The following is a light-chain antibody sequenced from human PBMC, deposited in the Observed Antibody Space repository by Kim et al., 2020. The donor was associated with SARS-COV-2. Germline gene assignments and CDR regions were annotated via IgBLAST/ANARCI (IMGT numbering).Light chain of an antibody. CDR2: DAS. V-gene: IGKV3-11*01. CDR1: QGISGY. J-gene: IGKJ5*01. CDR3: QQRSHWIT. Sequence: TLSPGGRATLSCRASQGISGYLAWYQQKPDQCPRLIIYDASNSATGIPARFSGSGSGTDFTLAISIVVPEDFAVYYCQQRSHWITFGQGTRLEIK.